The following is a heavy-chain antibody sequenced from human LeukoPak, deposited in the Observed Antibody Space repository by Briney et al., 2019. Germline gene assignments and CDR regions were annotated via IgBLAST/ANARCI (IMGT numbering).Heavy chain of an antibody. CDR3: ARGMAVAGYGY. CDR2: MNPNSGNT. V-gene: IGHV1-8*02. CDR1: GGTFSSYA. J-gene: IGHJ4*02. D-gene: IGHD6-19*01. Sequence: ASVKVSCKASGGTFSSYAISWVRQATGQGLEWMGWMNPNSGNTGYAQKFQGRVTMTRNTSISTAYMELSSLRSEDTAVYYCARGMAVAGYGYWGQGTLVTVSS.